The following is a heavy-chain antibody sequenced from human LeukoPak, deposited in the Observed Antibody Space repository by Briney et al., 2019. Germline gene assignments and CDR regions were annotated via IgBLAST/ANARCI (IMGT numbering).Heavy chain of an antibody. Sequence: ASVKVSCKASGYTFTNYGISWVRQAPGQGLEWMGWISAYDGNTSYAQKFQGRVTMTTDTATSTAYMELRSLRSDDTAVYYCARDKVIASAGTPNWFDPWGQGTLVTVSS. CDR2: ISAYDGNT. CDR1: GYTFTNYG. V-gene: IGHV1-18*01. J-gene: IGHJ5*02. D-gene: IGHD6-13*01. CDR3: ARDKVIASAGTPNWFDP.